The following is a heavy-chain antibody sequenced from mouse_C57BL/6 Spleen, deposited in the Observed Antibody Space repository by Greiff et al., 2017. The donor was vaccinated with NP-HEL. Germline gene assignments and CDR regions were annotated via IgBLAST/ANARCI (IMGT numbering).Heavy chain of an antibody. D-gene: IGHD4-1*01. Sequence: VQLQQPGAELVKPGASVKLSCKASGYTFTSYWMQWVKQRPGQGLEWIGEIDPSDSYTNYNQKFKGKATLTVDTSSSTAYMQLSSLTSEDSAVYYCARRGNWAFAYWGQGTLVTVSA. V-gene: IGHV1-50*01. J-gene: IGHJ3*01. CDR2: IDPSDSYT. CDR1: GYTFTSYW. CDR3: ARRGNWAFAY.